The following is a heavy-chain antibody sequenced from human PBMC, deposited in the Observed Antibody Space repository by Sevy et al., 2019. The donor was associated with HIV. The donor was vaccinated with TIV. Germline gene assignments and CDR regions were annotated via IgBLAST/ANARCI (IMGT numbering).Heavy chain of an antibody. CDR3: ATDITGLV. CDR1: GGPFSSYA. CDR2: INGHGNSS. Sequence: GGSLRLSCAASGGPFSSYAMGWVRQAPGKGLEWVSAINGHGNSSYYADSVKGRFTISRDNSKNTLHMQMNSLRTVDTAVYYCATDITGLVWGQGSLVTVSS. J-gene: IGHJ4*02. D-gene: IGHD1-20*01. V-gene: IGHV3-23*01.